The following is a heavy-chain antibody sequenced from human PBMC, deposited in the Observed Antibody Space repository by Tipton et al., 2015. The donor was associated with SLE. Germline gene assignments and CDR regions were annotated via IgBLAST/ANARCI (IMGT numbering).Heavy chain of an antibody. D-gene: IGHD4-23*01. V-gene: IGHV4-59*11. CDR3: AREDYGGNFAFDY. J-gene: IGHJ4*02. CDR2: IYYSGST. CDR1: GGSISRHY. Sequence: TLSLTCTVSGGSISRHYWSWIRQPPGKGLEWIGYIYYSGSTNYNPSLKSRVTISVDTSKNQFSLKLSSVTAADTAVYYCAREDYGGNFAFDYWGQGTLVTVSS.